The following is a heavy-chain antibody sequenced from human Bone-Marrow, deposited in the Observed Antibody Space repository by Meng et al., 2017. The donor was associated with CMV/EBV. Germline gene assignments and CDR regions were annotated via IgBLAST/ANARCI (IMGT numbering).Heavy chain of an antibody. J-gene: IGHJ6*02. CDR3: ARDRSSSSSSPYYYYVMDV. Sequence: GGSLRLSCAASGFTFSRYWMSWVRQAPGKGLEWVANINQDGNEKYYVDSVKGRFTISRDNAKNSLFLQMNSLRAEDTAVYYCARDRSSSSSSPYYYYVMDVCGQGTTVTVSS. CDR2: INQDGNEK. D-gene: IGHD6-6*01. CDR1: GFTFSRYW. V-gene: IGHV3-7*01.